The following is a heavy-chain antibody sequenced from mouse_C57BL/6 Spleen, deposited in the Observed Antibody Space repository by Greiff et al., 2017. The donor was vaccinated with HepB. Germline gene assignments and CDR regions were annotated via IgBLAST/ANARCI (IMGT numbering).Heavy chain of an antibody. D-gene: IGHD1-1*01. J-gene: IGHJ3*01. Sequence: QVQLQQPGAELVRPGSSVKLSCKASGYTFTSYWMHWVKQRPIQGLEWIGNIDPSDSETHYNQKFKDKATLTVDKSSSTAYMQLSSLTSEDSAVYYCARSGVPCITTGAWFAYWGQGTLVTVSA. V-gene: IGHV1-52*01. CDR2: IDPSDSET. CDR3: ARSGVPCITTGAWFAY. CDR1: GYTFTSYW.